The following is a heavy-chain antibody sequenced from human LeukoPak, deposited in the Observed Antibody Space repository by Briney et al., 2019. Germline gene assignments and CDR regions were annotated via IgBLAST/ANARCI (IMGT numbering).Heavy chain of an antibody. CDR1: GYTFTDYY. CDR3: AREGRDFGPHKLAGFDC. V-gene: IGHV1-2*02. D-gene: IGHD1-1*01. J-gene: IGHJ4*02. CDR2: INPNSGAT. Sequence: GASVKVSCKASGYTFTDYYMHWVRQAPGQGLEWMGWINPNSGATNYVQEFQGRVTMTRDTSVTTAYMELSGLRSDDTAVYYCAREGRDFGPHKLAGFDCWGQGTLVTVSP.